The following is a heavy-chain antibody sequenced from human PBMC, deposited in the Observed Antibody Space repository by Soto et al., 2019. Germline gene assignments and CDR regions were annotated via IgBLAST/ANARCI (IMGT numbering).Heavy chain of an antibody. J-gene: IGHJ6*03. CDR2: FDPEDGET. CDR1: GYTLTELS. CDR3: GTSATKTNYYYYYMDV. Sequence: ASVKVSCKVSGYTLTELSMHWVRQAPGKGLEWMGGFDPEDGETIYAQKFQGRVTMTEDTSTDTAYMELSSLRSEDTAVYYCGTSATKTNYYYYYMDVWGKGTTVTVSS. V-gene: IGHV1-24*01.